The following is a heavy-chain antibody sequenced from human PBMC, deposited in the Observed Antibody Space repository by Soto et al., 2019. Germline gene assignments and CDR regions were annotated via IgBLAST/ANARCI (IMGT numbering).Heavy chain of an antibody. CDR1: GFTFSSYS. J-gene: IGHJ6*03. CDR2: ISSSSSYI. Sequence: GGSLRLSCAASGFTFSSYSMNWVRQAPGKGLEWVSSISSSSSYIYYADSVKGRFTISRDNAKNSLYLEMNSLRAEDTAVYYCARAPGYCSGGRCYSDYYYYYYMDVWGKGTTVTVSS. V-gene: IGHV3-21*01. CDR3: ARAPGYCSGGRCYSDYYYYYYMDV. D-gene: IGHD2-15*01.